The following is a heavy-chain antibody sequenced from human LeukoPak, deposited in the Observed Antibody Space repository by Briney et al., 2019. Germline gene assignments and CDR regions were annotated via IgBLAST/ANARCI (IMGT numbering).Heavy chain of an antibody. CDR2: IHTSGST. CDR3: ARNGGEKWNFIGD. D-gene: IGHD1-7*01. CDR1: GDFISSGNYY. V-gene: IGHV4-61*02. J-gene: IGHJ4*02. Sequence: SETLSLTCTVSGDFISSGNYYWNWIRQPAGKGLEWIGRIHTSGSTNYNPPLKSRVTISVDTSKNQFSLKLSSVTAADTAVYYCARNGGEKWNFIGDWGQGTLVIVSS.